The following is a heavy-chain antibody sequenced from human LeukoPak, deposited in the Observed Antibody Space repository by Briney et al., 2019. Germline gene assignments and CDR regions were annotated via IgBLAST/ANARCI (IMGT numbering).Heavy chain of an antibody. CDR3: ARATFFAYYFEY. CDR1: GFTVSSNY. V-gene: IGHV3-53*01. J-gene: IGHJ4*02. D-gene: IGHD3-3*01. CDR2: IYSGGNT. Sequence: GGSLRLSCAASGFTVSSNYMNWVRQAPGKGLEWVSVIYSGGNTYYADSVKGRFTISRDKFRNTLYLQIDSLTAEDTAVYYCARATFFAYYFEYWGQGTLVTVSS.